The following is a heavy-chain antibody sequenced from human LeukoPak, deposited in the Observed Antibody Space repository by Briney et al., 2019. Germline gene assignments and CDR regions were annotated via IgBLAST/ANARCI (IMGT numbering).Heavy chain of an antibody. CDR3: ARVYGSGSPARFYA. D-gene: IGHD3-10*01. CDR2: INHSGST. V-gene: IGHV4-34*01. Sequence: SETLSLTCAVYGGSFSGYYWSWIRQPPGKGLEGIGEINHSGSTKYSTSLTSRVTISVDTSKNQFSLKLSSVTAAATAVYYCARVYGSGSPARFYAWGEGSLVTVAS. J-gene: IGHJ5*02. CDR1: GGSFSGYY.